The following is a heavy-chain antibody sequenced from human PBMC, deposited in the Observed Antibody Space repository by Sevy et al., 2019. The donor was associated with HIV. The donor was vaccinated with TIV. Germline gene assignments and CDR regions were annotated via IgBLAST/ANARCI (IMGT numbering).Heavy chain of an antibody. D-gene: IGHD3-16*02. Sequence: SETLSLTCAVYGGSFSGYYWSWIRQPPGKGLEWIGEINHSGSTNYNPSLKSRVTISVDTSKNQFSLKLGSVTAADTAVYYCARGLTDYDYVWGSYRSPYYFDYWGQGTLVTVSS. CDR1: GGSFSGYY. J-gene: IGHJ4*02. CDR2: INHSGST. CDR3: ARGLTDYDYVWGSYRSPYYFDY. V-gene: IGHV4-34*01.